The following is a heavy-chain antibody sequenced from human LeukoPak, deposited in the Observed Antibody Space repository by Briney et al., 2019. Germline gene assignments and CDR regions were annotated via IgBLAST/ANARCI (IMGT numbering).Heavy chain of an antibody. V-gene: IGHV3-23*01. CDR2: ITTGDGNT. CDR1: GFTFSSYT. D-gene: IGHD2-15*01. Sequence: GGSLRLSCTASGFTFSSYTMTWVRQAPGKGLKWVSTITTGDGNTYYADSVKGRFTVSRDDSKNTLYLQMNSLRAEDTAIYYCARALGSFEYPFDYWGQGTLVTVSS. CDR3: ARALGSFEYPFDY. J-gene: IGHJ4*02.